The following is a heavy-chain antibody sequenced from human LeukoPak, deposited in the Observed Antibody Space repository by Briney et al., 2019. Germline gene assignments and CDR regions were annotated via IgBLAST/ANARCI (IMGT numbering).Heavy chain of an antibody. CDR1: GFTFSSYA. CDR3: AKDRAYSGGYYVY. J-gene: IGHJ4*02. Sequence: PGGSLRLSCAASGFTFSSYAMSWVRQAPRKGLEWVSAISGSGGSTYYADSVKGRFTISRDNSKNTLYLQMNSLRAEDTAVYYCAKDRAYSGGYYVYWGQRALLSVSS. D-gene: IGHD1-26*01. CDR2: ISGSGGST. V-gene: IGHV3-23*01.